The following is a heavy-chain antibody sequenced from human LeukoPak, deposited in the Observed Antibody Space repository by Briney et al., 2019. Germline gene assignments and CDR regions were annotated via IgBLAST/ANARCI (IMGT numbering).Heavy chain of an antibody. CDR1: GSIFTSHW. V-gene: IGHV5-51*01. CDR3: ARLRDGDYVDY. Sequence: GASLQISCKGSGSIFTSHWIAWVRQLPGKGLEWMGFIHPRDSDTRNSPSLQGQVTISADKSISTAYLQWSSLKASDTGIYFCARLRDGDYVDYWGQGTLVTVSS. D-gene: IGHD4-17*01. CDR2: IHPRDSDT. J-gene: IGHJ4*02.